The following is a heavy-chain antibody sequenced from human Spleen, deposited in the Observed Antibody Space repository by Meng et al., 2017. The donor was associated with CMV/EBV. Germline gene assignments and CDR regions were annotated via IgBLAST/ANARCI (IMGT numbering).Heavy chain of an antibody. D-gene: IGHD6-13*01. CDR3: AHSLGNKQQLDRFYFDY. CDR2: LYWNDDK. V-gene: IGHV2-5*01. Sequence: SGPTLVKPTQTLTLTCTFSGFSLSTSGVGVGWIRQPPGKALEWLALLYWNDDKRYSPSLKSRLTITKDTSKNQVVLTMTNMDPVDTATYYCAHSLGNKQQLDRFYFDYWGQGTLVTVSS. J-gene: IGHJ4*02. CDR1: GFSLSTSGVG.